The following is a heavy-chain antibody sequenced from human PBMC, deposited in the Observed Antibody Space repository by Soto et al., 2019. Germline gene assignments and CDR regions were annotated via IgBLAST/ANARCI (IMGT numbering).Heavy chain of an antibody. D-gene: IGHD3-9*01. J-gene: IGHJ4*02. Sequence: GGSLRLSCAASGFTFSSYSMNWVRQAPGEGLMWVSRINPDGSTTSYADSVKGRFIISRDNSKKMLYLQLNSLRREDTAVYYCAKDWVGGSNRYQLDYWGRGTLVTVSS. CDR3: AKDWVGGSNRYQLDY. CDR2: INPDGSTT. V-gene: IGHV3-74*01. CDR1: GFTFSSYS.